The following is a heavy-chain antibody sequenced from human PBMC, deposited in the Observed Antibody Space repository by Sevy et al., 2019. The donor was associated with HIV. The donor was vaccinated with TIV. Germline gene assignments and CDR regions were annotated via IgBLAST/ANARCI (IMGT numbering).Heavy chain of an antibody. CDR2: IIPIFGTA. D-gene: IGHD5-18*01. CDR1: GGTFSSYA. V-gene: IGHV1-69*13. Sequence: ASVKVSCKASGGTFSSYAISWVRQAPGQGLEWMGGIIPIFGTANYAQKFQGRVTITADEPTSTAYMELSSLRSEDTAVYYCARDLERGYSHRTSGDAFDIWGQGTMVTVSS. J-gene: IGHJ3*02. CDR3: ARDLERGYSHRTSGDAFDI.